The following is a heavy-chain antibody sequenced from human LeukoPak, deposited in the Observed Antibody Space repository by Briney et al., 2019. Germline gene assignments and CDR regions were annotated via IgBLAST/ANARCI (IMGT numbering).Heavy chain of an antibody. CDR1: GYTFTGYY. CDR2: INPNSGGT. V-gene: IGHV1-2*06. J-gene: IGHJ4*02. Sequence: GASVKVSCKASGYTFTGYYMHWVRQAPGQGLEWMGRINPNSGGTNYAQKFQGRVTMTRDTSFSTAYMELSRLRSDDTAVYYCARYYYDSSGYYYYFDYWGQGTLVTVSS. D-gene: IGHD3-22*01. CDR3: ARYYYDSSGYYYYFDY.